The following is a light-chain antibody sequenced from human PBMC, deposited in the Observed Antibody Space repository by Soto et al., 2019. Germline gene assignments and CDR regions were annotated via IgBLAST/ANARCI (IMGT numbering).Light chain of an antibody. CDR1: QSIRNN. V-gene: IGKV1-39*01. CDR2: AAF. CDR3: QQSYSTPYT. Sequence: DIQLTQSPSSLSTSVGDRVTITCRASQSIRNNLNWYQQKPRGVPKLLISAAFSLQRRVPLRFTGSGSGTDFTLTITSLQPEECALYYSQQSYSTPYTLSQGTSLEIK. J-gene: IGKJ2*01.